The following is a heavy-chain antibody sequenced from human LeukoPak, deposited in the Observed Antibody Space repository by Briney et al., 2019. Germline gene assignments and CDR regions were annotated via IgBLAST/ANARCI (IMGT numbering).Heavy chain of an antibody. J-gene: IGHJ3*02. V-gene: IGHV3-30*04. CDR1: GFTFSSYA. CDR3: ARVKPGGYGAFDI. CDR2: ISYDGSNK. Sequence: GGSLRLSCAASGFTFSSYAMHWVRQAPGKGLEWVADISYDGSNKYYADSVKGRFTISRDNSKNTLYLQMNSLRAEDTAVYYCARVKPGGYGAFDIWGQGTMVTVSS. D-gene: IGHD3-22*01.